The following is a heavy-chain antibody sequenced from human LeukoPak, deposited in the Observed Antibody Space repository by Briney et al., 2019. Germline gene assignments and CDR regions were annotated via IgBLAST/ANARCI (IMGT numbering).Heavy chain of an antibody. D-gene: IGHD2-21*02. CDR1: GYTFTNFG. CDR2: LSPSMDNR. CDR3: ARDGSPHDTSPYCGGDCYLYYYYYYMDV. Sequence: ASVKVSCKTSGYTFTNFGIAWVRQAPGQGLEWMGWLSPSMDNRNYAQKLQGRVTMTTDTPTSTAYMELRSLRSDDTAVYYCARDGSPHDTSPYCGGDCYLYYYYYYMDVWGKGTTVTISS. J-gene: IGHJ6*03. V-gene: IGHV1-18*01.